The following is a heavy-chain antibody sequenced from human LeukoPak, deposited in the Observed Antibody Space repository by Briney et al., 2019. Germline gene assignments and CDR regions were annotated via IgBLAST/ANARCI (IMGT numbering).Heavy chain of an antibody. CDR2: INHSGST. V-gene: IGHV4-39*07. Sequence: SETLSLTCTVSGGSISSSSYYWGWIRQPPGKGLEWIGGINHSGSTNYNPSLKSRVTISVDTSKNQFSLKLSSVTAADTAVYYCARGWDSSGYYELLFDYWGQGTLVTVSS. CDR3: ARGWDSSGYYELLFDY. J-gene: IGHJ4*02. D-gene: IGHD3-22*01. CDR1: GGSISSSSYY.